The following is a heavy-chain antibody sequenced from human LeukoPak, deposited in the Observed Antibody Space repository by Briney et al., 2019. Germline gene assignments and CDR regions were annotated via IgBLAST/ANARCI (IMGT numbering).Heavy chain of an antibody. CDR1: GFTFSSYA. D-gene: IGHD5-24*01. CDR2: ISYDGSNK. V-gene: IGHV3-30-3*01. Sequence: PGRSLRLSCAASGFTFSSYAMHWVRQAPGKGLEWVAVISYDGSNKYYADSVKGRFIISRDNSKNTLYLQMNSLRAEDTAVYYCARGGRWLQATAPFDYWGQGTLVTVSS. CDR3: ARGGRWLQATAPFDY. J-gene: IGHJ4*02.